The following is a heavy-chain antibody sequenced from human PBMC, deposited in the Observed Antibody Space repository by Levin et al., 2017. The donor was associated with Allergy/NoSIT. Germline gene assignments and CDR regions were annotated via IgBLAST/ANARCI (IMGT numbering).Heavy chain of an antibody. Sequence: PGESLKISCKASGYTFTSYGISWVRQAPGQGLEWMGWISAYNGNTNYAQKLQGRVTMTTDTSTSTAYMELRSLRSDDTAVYYCALYYYDSSGPSQGDAFDIWGQGTMVTVSS. CDR3: ALYYYDSSGPSQGDAFDI. V-gene: IGHV1-18*01. CDR2: ISAYNGNT. J-gene: IGHJ3*02. CDR1: GYTFTSYG. D-gene: IGHD3-22*01.